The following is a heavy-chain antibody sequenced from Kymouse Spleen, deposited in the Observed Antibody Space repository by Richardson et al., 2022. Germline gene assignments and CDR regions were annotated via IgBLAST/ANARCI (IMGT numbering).Heavy chain of an antibody. CDR3: ARKHGDYGGYFDL. D-gene: IGHD4-17*01. J-gene: IGHJ2*01. V-gene: IGHV4-34*01. CDR2: INHSGST. CDR1: GGSFSGYY. Sequence: QVQLQQWGAGLLKPSETLSLTCAVYGGSFSGYYWSWIRQPPGKGLEWIGEINHSGSTNYNPSLKSRVTISVDTSKNQFSLKLSSVTAADTAVYYCARKHGDYGGYFDLWGRGTLVTVSS.